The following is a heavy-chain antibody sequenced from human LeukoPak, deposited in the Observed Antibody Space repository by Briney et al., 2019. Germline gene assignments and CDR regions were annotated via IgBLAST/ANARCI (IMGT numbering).Heavy chain of an antibody. CDR1: GGSISSYY. CDR3: AREAYDSSGDAFDI. CDR2: IYTGGST. D-gene: IGHD3-22*01. J-gene: IGHJ3*02. Sequence: SETLSLTCTVSGGSISSYYWSWIRQPAGKGLEWIGRIYTGGSTNYNPSLKSRVTMSVDTSKNQFSLKLSSVTAADTAVYYCAREAYDSSGDAFDIWGQGTMVTVSS. V-gene: IGHV4-4*07.